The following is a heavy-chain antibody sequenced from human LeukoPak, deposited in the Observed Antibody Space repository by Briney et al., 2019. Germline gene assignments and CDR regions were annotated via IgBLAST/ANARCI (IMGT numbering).Heavy chain of an antibody. Sequence: SETLSLTCTVSGGSISSSSYYWGWIRQPPGKGLEWIGSIYYSGSTYYNPSLKSRVTISVDTSKNQFSLKLSSVTAADTAVYYCARQSGYLLYYYYGMDVWGQGTTVTVSS. D-gene: IGHD5-12*01. CDR2: IYYSGST. CDR1: GGSISSSSYY. J-gene: IGHJ6*02. V-gene: IGHV4-39*01. CDR3: ARQSGYLLYYYYGMDV.